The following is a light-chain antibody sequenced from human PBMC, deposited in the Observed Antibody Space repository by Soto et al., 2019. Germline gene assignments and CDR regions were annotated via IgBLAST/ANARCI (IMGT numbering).Light chain of an antibody. CDR3: TSYTSSSTPFV. V-gene: IGLV2-14*01. CDR2: EVS. J-gene: IGLJ1*01. CDR1: SNDVGNYIY. Sequence: QSVRTQPASVSGSPGQSITISCTGTSNDVGNYIYVSWFQHHPGKAPKLLIYEVSYRPSGVSNRFSASKSGNTASLTISGLQAEDEADYYCTSYTSSSTPFVFGTGTKVTVL.